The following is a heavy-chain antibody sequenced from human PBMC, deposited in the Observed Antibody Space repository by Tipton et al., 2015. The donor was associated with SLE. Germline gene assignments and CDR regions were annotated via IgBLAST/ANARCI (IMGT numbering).Heavy chain of an antibody. J-gene: IGHJ3*02. CDR1: GGSISSGSYY. CDR2: LYTSGST. D-gene: IGHD3-16*01. V-gene: IGHV4-61*02. Sequence: TLSLTCTVSGGSISSGSYYWSWIRQPAGKGLEWIGRLYTSGSTNYNPSLKSRVTISVDTSKNQFSLKLSSVTAADTAVYYCARGTGGAFDIWGQGTMVTVSS. CDR3: ARGTGGAFDI.